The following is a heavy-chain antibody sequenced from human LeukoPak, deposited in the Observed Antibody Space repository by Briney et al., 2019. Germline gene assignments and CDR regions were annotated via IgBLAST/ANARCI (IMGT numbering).Heavy chain of an antibody. D-gene: IGHD2-2*01. CDR3: ARRLTQYDCFDP. CDR1: GDSVSSNSVT. Sequence: SQSLSLTSAISGDSVSSNSVTWNWIRQSPSRGLEWLGRTYYRSTWYNDYAVSVRGRITVNPDTSKNQFSLHLNSVTPEDTAVYYCARRLTQYDCFDPWGQGILVTVSS. V-gene: IGHV6-1*01. CDR2: TYYRSTWYN. J-gene: IGHJ5*02.